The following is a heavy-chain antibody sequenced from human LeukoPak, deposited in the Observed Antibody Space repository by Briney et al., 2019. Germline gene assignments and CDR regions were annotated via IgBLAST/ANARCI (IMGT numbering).Heavy chain of an antibody. Sequence: GGSLRLSCAASGFTFSCYAMTWVRQTPGKGLEWVSRITGSGGSTYYADSVKGRFTISRDDSKQTLYLHMNSLRAEDTAVFYCATGDDYGGLWYWGQGTLVTVSS. CDR3: ATGDDYGGLWY. J-gene: IGHJ4*02. CDR1: GFTFSCYA. D-gene: IGHD4-17*01. CDR2: ITGSGGST. V-gene: IGHV3-23*01.